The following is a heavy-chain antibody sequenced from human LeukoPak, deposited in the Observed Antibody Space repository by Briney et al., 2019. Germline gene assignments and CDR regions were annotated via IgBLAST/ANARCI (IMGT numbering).Heavy chain of an antibody. CDR3: AKDRERGYGDYPDYYGMDV. D-gene: IGHD4-17*01. Sequence: GGSLRLSCAASGFTFSSYGMHWVRQAPGKGLEWVAVISYDGSNKYYADSVKGRFTISRDNSKNTLYLQMNSLRAEDTAVYYCAKDRERGYGDYPDYYGMDVWGQGTTVTVS. J-gene: IGHJ6*02. CDR2: ISYDGSNK. V-gene: IGHV3-30*18. CDR1: GFTFSSYG.